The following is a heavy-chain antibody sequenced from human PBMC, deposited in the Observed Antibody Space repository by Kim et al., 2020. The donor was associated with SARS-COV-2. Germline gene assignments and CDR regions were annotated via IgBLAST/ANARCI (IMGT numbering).Heavy chain of an antibody. CDR1: GFTFSSYG. J-gene: IGHJ3*02. Sequence: GGSLRLSCAASGFTFSSYGMHWVRQAPGKGLEWVAVISYDGSNKYYADSVKGRFTISRDNSKNTLYLQMNSLRAEDTAVYYCAKDFTTGAMGYDAFDIWGQGTMVTVSS. CDR2: ISYDGSNK. V-gene: IGHV3-30*18. D-gene: IGHD7-27*01. CDR3: AKDFTTGAMGYDAFDI.